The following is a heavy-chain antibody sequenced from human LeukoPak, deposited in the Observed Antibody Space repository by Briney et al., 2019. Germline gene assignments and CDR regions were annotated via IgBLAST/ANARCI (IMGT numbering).Heavy chain of an antibody. Sequence: SETLSLTCAVYGGSFSGYYWSWIRQPPGKGLEWIGEINHSGSTNYNPSLKSRVTISVDTSKNQFTLKLSSVTAADTAVYYCASYWPGEQLGYWGQGTLVTVSS. CDR3: ASYWPGEQLGY. D-gene: IGHD6-6*01. CDR2: INHSGST. CDR1: GGSFSGYY. J-gene: IGHJ4*02. V-gene: IGHV4-34*01.